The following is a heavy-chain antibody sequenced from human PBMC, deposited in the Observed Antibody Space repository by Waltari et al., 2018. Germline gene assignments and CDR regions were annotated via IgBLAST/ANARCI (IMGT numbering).Heavy chain of an antibody. D-gene: IGHD6-13*01. CDR3: ARSLHVFKAAAGMFDY. J-gene: IGHJ4*02. Sequence: QLQLQESGPGLVKPSGTLSLTRTVSDDSFSRGDYYWGWIRKPPGKGLEWIGSIYYSGTTSYNPSLRSRVTMSVDTSKKQFSLKLSSVTAADTAVYYCARSLHVFKAAAGMFDYWGQGTLVTVSS. CDR1: DDSFSRGDYY. CDR2: IYYSGTT. V-gene: IGHV4-39*01.